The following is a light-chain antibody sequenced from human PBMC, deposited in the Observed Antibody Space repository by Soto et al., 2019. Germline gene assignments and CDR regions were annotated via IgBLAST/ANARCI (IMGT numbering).Light chain of an antibody. CDR2: SND. V-gene: IGLV1-44*01. J-gene: IGLJ2*01. CDR3: TAWDDSLNARL. Sequence: QAVVTQPPSASGTPGQRVTFSCSGSTSNIGSNAVNWYQQVPGTAPKLLIYSNDRRPSGVPDRFSGSKSGTSASLAISGLQSEDEADYYCTAWDDSLNARLFGGGTKLTVL. CDR1: TSNIGSNA.